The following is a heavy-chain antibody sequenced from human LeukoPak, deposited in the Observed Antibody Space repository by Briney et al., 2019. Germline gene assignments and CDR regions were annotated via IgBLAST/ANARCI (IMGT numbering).Heavy chain of an antibody. D-gene: IGHD3-22*01. Sequence: GGSLRLSCAASGFTFSSYAMSWVRQAPGKGLEWVSAISGSGGSTYYADSVKGRFTISRDNSKNTLYLQMNSQRAEDTAVYYCAKDSNYYDSSGYPYYFDYWGQGTLVTVSS. J-gene: IGHJ4*02. CDR1: GFTFSSYA. CDR3: AKDSNYYDSSGYPYYFDY. V-gene: IGHV3-23*01. CDR2: ISGSGGST.